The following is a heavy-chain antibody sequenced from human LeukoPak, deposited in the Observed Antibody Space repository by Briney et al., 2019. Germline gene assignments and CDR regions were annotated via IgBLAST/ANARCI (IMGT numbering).Heavy chain of an antibody. CDR2: IYYSGST. CDR3: ARDSSGYYSYFDY. CDR1: GGSISRYY. D-gene: IGHD3-22*01. J-gene: IGHJ4*02. V-gene: IGHV4-59*01. Sequence: PETLSLTCTVSGGSISRYYWSWIRQPPGEGLEWIGCIYYSGSTNYNPSLKSRVTISVDTSKNQFSLKLSSVTAADTAVYYCARDSSGYYSYFDYWGQGTLVTVSS.